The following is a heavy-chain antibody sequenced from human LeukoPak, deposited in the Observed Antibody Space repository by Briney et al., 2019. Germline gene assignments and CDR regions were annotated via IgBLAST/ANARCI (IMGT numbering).Heavy chain of an antibody. CDR2: ISYDGSNK. Sequence: GGSLRLSCAASGFTFSSYGMHWVRQAPGKGLEWVAVISYDGSNKYYADSVKGRFTISRDNSKNTLYLQMNSLRAEDTAVYYCAKAYSSSPTPYYYMDVWGKGTTVTVSS. J-gene: IGHJ6*03. CDR1: GFTFSSYG. CDR3: AKAYSSSPTPYYYMDV. D-gene: IGHD6-6*01. V-gene: IGHV3-30*18.